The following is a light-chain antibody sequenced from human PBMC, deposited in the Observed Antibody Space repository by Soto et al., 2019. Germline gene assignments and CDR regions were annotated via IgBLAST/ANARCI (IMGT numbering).Light chain of an antibody. J-gene: IGLJ2*01. CDR2: QDD. V-gene: IGLV3-1*01. Sequence: SYELTQPPSVSVSPGQTASITCSGHKLGDRCASWYQQRPGQPPVLVMFQDDRRPSGIPDRFSGSNSGNTATLTISGTDTVDEADYYCQAWDKSSVIFGGGTKLTVL. CDR3: QAWDKSSVI. CDR1: KLGDRC.